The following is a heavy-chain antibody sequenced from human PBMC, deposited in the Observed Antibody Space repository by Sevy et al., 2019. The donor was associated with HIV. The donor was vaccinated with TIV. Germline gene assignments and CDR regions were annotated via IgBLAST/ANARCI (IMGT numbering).Heavy chain of an antibody. Sequence: SGPTLVKPTETLTLTCTFSGFSLSTTGVGVGWIRQPPGKALGWLALFSWNDDKRYSPSLKSRLTITKDTSKNQVVLTMTNMDPVDTATYYCAHTDGIAHRPTYWGQGTLVTFSS. D-gene: IGHD6-6*01. CDR1: GFSLSTTGVG. V-gene: IGHV2-5*01. CDR2: FSWNDDK. J-gene: IGHJ4*02. CDR3: AHTDGIAHRPTY.